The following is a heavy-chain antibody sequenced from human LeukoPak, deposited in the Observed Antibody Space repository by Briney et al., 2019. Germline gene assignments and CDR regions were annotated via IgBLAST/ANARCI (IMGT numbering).Heavy chain of an antibody. CDR3: ARISYYYYMDV. V-gene: IGHV1-8*03. Sequence: ASVKVSCKASGYTFTNYDINWVRQATGQGLEWMGWMNPNSGNTGYAQKFQGRVTITRNTSISTAYMELSSLRSEDTAVYYCARISYYYYMDVWGKGTTVTVSS. CDR1: GYTFTNYD. D-gene: IGHD3-3*02. J-gene: IGHJ6*03. CDR2: MNPNSGNT.